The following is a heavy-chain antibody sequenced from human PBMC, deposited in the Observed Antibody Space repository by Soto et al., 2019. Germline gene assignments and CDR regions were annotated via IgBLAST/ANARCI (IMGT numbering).Heavy chain of an antibody. CDR3: AREDTNWFDP. Sequence: ARVKGSGRASVYTFTSYGIRRVRQAPGQGLEWMGWISAYNGNTNYAQKLQGRVTMTTDTSTSTAYMELRSLRSDDTAVYYCAREDTNWFDPWGQGTLVTVSS. CDR2: ISAYNGNT. CDR1: VYTFTSYG. D-gene: IGHD5-18*01. J-gene: IGHJ5*02. V-gene: IGHV1-18*01.